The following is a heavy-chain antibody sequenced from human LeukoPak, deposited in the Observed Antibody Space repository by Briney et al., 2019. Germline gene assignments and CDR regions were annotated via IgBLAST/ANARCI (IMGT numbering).Heavy chain of an antibody. CDR2: ISSNGDNT. Sequence: PGGSQRLSCSASGFTFSSYAMLWVRQAPGKGLEYVSAISSNGDNTYYAASVKGRFTISRDNSTNTLHLQMSSLRTEDTAVYYCVKAQGGVIYSGYAWDYWGQGRLVTVSS. CDR1: GFTFSSYA. J-gene: IGHJ4*02. V-gene: IGHV3-64D*09. D-gene: IGHD5-12*01. CDR3: VKAQGGVIYSGYAWDY.